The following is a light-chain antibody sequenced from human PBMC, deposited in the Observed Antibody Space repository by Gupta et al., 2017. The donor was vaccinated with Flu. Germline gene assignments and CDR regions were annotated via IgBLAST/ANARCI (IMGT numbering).Light chain of an antibody. CDR2: KAS. Sequence: DIQMTQSPPTLSASVGDRVTITCRASQSVGKWLAWYQQKPGKAPKVLIYKASSLESEVPSRFSGSGSETEFTLTISSLQPDDFATYYCQQYYSYSYTFGQGTKLEIK. CDR3: QQYYSYSYT. V-gene: IGKV1-5*03. CDR1: QSVGKW. J-gene: IGKJ2*01.